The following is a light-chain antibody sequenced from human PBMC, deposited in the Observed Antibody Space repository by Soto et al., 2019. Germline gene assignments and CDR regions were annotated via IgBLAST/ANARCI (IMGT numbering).Light chain of an antibody. J-gene: IGLJ2*01. CDR2: DVS. CDR1: SIDAGVYNY. CDR3: CSYAGSYTLV. V-gene: IGLV2-11*01. Sequence: QSALTQPRSVSGSPGQSVTISCTGTSIDAGVYNYVSWYQQHPGKAPKLMIYDVSKRPSGVPDRLSGSKSGNTASLTISGLQAEDEADYYCCSYAGSYTLVFGGGTKLTVL.